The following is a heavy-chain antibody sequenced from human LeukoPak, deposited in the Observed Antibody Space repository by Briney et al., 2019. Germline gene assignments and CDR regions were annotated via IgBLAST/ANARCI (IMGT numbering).Heavy chain of an antibody. D-gene: IGHD4/OR15-4a*01. J-gene: IGHJ2*01. V-gene: IGHV4-59*01. CDR1: GGSISSYY. CDR3: ARTLTTGNWYFDL. CDR2: IYYSGST. Sequence: SETLSLTCTVSGGSISSYYWSWIRQPPGKGLEWIGYIYYSGSTNYNPSLKSRVTTSVDTSKNQFSLKLSSVTAADTAVYYCARTLTTGNWYFDLWGRGTLVTVSS.